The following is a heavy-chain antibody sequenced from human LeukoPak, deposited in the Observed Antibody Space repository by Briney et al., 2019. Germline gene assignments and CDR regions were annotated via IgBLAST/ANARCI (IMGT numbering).Heavy chain of an antibody. CDR3: AKDRAGIVGATFFI. Sequence: GGSLRLSCAASGFTFSSYAMSWVRQAPGKGLEWVPAISGSGGSTYYADSVKGRFAISRDNSKNTLYLQMNSLRAEDTAVYYCAKDRAGIVGATFFIWGQGTLVTVSS. J-gene: IGHJ4*02. V-gene: IGHV3-23*01. CDR2: ISGSGGST. D-gene: IGHD1-26*01. CDR1: GFTFSSYA.